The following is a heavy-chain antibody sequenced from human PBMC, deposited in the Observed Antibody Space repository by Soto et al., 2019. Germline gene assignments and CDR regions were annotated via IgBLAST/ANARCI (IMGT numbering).Heavy chain of an antibody. CDR3: ERVDSSGSYFDH. CDR1: GGSISSYY. CDR2: IYHTGST. Sequence: QVQLQESGPGLVKPSETLSLTCTVSGGSISSYYWSWIRQPPGKGLEWIGYIYHTGSTNYNPSLQSRITLSTDTSKNQFSLKLSSVTAADTAMYYCERVDSSGSYFDHWGQGTLVTVSS. J-gene: IGHJ4*02. D-gene: IGHD3-22*01. V-gene: IGHV4-59*01.